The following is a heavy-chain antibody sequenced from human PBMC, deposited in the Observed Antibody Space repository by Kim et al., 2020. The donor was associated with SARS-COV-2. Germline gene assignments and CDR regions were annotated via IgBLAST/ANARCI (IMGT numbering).Heavy chain of an antibody. Sequence: GGSLRLSCAASGFTFSSYWMHWVRQAPGKGLVWVSRINSDGSSTSYADSVKGRFTISRDNAKNTLYLQMNSLRAEDTAVYYCARGAFTYYYDSSGQIKTSSMDVWGQGTTVTVSS. D-gene: IGHD3-22*01. CDR1: GFTFSSYW. V-gene: IGHV3-74*01. J-gene: IGHJ6*02. CDR3: ARGAFTYYYDSSGQIKTSSMDV. CDR2: INSDGSST.